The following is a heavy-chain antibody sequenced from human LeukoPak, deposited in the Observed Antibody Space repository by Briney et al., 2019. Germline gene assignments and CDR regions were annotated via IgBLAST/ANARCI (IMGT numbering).Heavy chain of an antibody. CDR1: GFTISSNY. CDR3: ARYYGGKEGWFDP. D-gene: IGHD4-23*01. CDR2: IYSGGST. J-gene: IGHJ5*02. Sequence: SGGSLRLSCAASGFTISSNYMGWVRQPPGKGLEWISVIYSGGSTYYADSVKGRFTISRDNSKNTLYLQMNSLRAEDTAVYYCARYYGGKEGWFDPWGQGTLVTVSS. V-gene: IGHV3-53*01.